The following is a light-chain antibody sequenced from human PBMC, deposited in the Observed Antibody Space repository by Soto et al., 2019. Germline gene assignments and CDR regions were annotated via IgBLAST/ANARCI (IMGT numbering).Light chain of an antibody. CDR3: SSYTTSNTVV. Sequence: QSVLTQPASVSESPGQSITVSCTGSYNDIGAYNHVSWYQQHLGKAPKLIIYDVRDRPPGVSSRFSGSKSGYTASLTISGVQADDEGDYFCSSYTTSNTVVFGGGTKLTVL. CDR1: YNDIGAYNH. CDR2: DVR. V-gene: IGLV2-14*03. J-gene: IGLJ3*02.